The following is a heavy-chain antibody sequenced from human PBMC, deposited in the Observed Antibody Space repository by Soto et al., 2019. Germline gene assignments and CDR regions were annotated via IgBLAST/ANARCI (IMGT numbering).Heavy chain of an antibody. Sequence: SETLSLTCAVYGGSFSGYYWSWIRQPPGKGLEWIGEINHSGSTNYNPSLKSRVTISVDTSKNQFSLKLSSVTAADTAVYYCARGDSSSWPGDVYWGQGTLVTVSS. CDR2: INHSGST. D-gene: IGHD6-13*01. V-gene: IGHV4-34*01. CDR3: ARGDSSSWPGDVY. CDR1: GGSFSGYY. J-gene: IGHJ4*02.